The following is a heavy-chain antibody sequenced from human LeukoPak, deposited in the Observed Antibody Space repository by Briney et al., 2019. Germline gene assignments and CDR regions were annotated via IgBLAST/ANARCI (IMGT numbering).Heavy chain of an antibody. CDR3: AKEDYDSSGYYAYYFDY. CDR2: LSDTSSMI. J-gene: IGHJ4*02. CDR1: GFPFSTYA. Sequence: GGSLRLSCAASGFPFSTYAMTWVRQAPGKGLEWVSTLSDTSSMIYYADSVKGRFTISRDNSKNTLYLQMNSLRAEDTAVYYCAKEDYDSSGYYAYYFDYWGQGTLVTVSS. V-gene: IGHV3-23*01. D-gene: IGHD3-22*01.